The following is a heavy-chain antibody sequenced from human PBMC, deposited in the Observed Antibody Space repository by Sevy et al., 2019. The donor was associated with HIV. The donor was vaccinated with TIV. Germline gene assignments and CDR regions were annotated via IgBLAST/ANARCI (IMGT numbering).Heavy chain of an antibody. J-gene: IGHJ4*02. CDR2: TDYSGST. D-gene: IGHD5-12*01. Sequence: SETLSLTCTVSGGSVSSGSYYWNWIRQPPVKGREWIGYTDYSGSTNYNPSLKSRVTISVDTSKNQFSLKLSSVTAADTAVYYCARVTPYSGYELFDYWGQGTLVTVSS. CDR1: GGSVSSGSYY. V-gene: IGHV4-61*01. CDR3: ARVTPYSGYELFDY.